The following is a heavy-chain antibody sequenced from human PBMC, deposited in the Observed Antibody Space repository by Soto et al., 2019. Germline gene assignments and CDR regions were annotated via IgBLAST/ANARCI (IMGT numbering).Heavy chain of an antibody. Sequence: EVQLVESGGGLVQPGGSLRLSCAAPGFTFSSYSMNWVRQAPGKGLEWVSYISSSSSTIYYADSVKGRVTISRDNAKNSLYLQMTSLRAEDTAVYYCAREGFYYYYGMDVWGQGTTVTVSS. J-gene: IGHJ6*02. CDR2: ISSSSSTI. CDR1: GFTFSSYS. V-gene: IGHV3-48*01. CDR3: AREGFYYYYGMDV.